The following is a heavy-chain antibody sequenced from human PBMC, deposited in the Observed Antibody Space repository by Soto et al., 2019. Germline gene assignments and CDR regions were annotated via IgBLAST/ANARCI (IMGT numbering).Heavy chain of an antibody. D-gene: IGHD2-2*01. J-gene: IGHJ4*02. Sequence: SETLSLTCTVSSGSISSTSYYWGWIRQPPGKGLEWIGSIYYSGSTYYNPSLKSRVTISVDTSKNQFSLKLSSVTAADTAVYYCARLRIREVVPAAMIPLQFDYWGQGTLVTVSS. CDR1: SGSISSTSYY. V-gene: IGHV4-39*01. CDR2: IYYSGST. CDR3: ARLRIREVVPAAMIPLQFDY.